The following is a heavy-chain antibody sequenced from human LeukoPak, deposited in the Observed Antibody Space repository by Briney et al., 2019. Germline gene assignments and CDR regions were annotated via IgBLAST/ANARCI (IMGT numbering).Heavy chain of an antibody. D-gene: IGHD2-21*01. CDR2: IIPIFGTA. J-gene: IGHJ6*04. V-gene: IGHV1-69*13. Sequence: GASVKVSCKASGATFSSYAISWVRQAPGQGLEWMGGIIPIFGTANYAQKFQGRVTITADESTSTAYMELSSLRSEDTAVYYCARGGPYFHYYGMDVWGKGATVTVSS. CDR1: GATFSSYA. CDR3: ARGGPYFHYYGMDV.